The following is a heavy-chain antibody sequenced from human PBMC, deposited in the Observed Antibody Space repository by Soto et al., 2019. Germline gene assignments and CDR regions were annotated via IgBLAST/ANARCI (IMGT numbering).Heavy chain of an antibody. V-gene: IGHV5-51*01. J-gene: IGHJ6*02. CDR3: ARLDSSSWPYYYCGMDV. Sequence: PGESLKISCKGSGYSFTSYWIGWVRQMPGKGRGWMGIIYPGDSDTRYSPSFQGQVTISADKSISTAYLQWSSLKASDTAMYYCARLDSSSWPYYYCGMDVWGQGTTVTVSS. CDR2: IYPGDSDT. D-gene: IGHD6-13*01. CDR1: GYSFTSYW.